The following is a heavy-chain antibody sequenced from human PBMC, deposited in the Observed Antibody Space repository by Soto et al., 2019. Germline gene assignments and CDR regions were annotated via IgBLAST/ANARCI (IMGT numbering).Heavy chain of an antibody. D-gene: IGHD6-6*01. Sequence: GESLKISCAASGFTFSNAWMSWVRQAPGKGLAWGGRIKSKTDGWTTDYAAPVKGRFTISRDDSKNTLYLQMNSLKTEDPAVYYCTTDPSKYGSSFFDYWGQGTLVTGSS. J-gene: IGHJ4*02. V-gene: IGHV3-15*01. CDR3: TTDPSKYGSSFFDY. CDR2: IKSKTDGWTT. CDR1: GFTFSNAW.